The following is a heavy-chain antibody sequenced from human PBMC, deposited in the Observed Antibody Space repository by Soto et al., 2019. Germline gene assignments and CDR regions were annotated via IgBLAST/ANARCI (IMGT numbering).Heavy chain of an antibody. D-gene: IGHD4-17*01. V-gene: IGHV3-23*01. CDR1: GFTFSSCA. CDR3: AKGADYGGNSADH. Sequence: EVQLLESGGGLVQPGGSLRLSCEASGFTFSSCAMNWVRQAPGKGLEWVSGISAGGGRTYYADSVKGRLTISRDNSMNTLFLQMHSLRAEDTGTYYCAKGADYGGNSADHWGQGTLVTVSS. CDR2: ISAGGGRT. J-gene: IGHJ4*02.